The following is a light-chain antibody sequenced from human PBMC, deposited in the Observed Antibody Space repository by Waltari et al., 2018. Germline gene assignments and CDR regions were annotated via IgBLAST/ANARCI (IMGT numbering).Light chain of an antibody. CDR2: AAS. CDR3: QQYNNWPPSIT. CDR1: QIPSN. J-gene: IGKJ5*01. Sequence: EIVVTQPPATLSVSPGERATLSCMTSQIPSNVAWYQQKPGQAPRLLISAASTRATGVPARFSGSGSEPEFTLTISSLQPEDSAVYYCQQYNNWPPSITFGQGTRLEIK. V-gene: IGKV3-15*01.